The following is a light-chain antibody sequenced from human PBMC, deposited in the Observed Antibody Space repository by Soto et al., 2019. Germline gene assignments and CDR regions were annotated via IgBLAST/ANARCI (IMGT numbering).Light chain of an antibody. Sequence: FVLTQSPCTLSLSPGDCAALSCRASQSGTSNSLAWYQQKPGQAPRLLIYGASSRATGIPDRFSGSGSGTDFTLTISRLEPEDFAVYYCQQYGSSPPITFGQGTRLEIK. V-gene: IGKV3-20*01. J-gene: IGKJ5*01. CDR3: QQYGSSPPIT. CDR2: GAS. CDR1: QSGTSNS.